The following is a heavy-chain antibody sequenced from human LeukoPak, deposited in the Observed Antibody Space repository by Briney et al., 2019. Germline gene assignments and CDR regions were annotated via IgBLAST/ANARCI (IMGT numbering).Heavy chain of an antibody. CDR1: GFTFSSYS. CDR2: ISSSSSTI. D-gene: IGHD6-19*01. CDR3: ARDSSGCDY. Sequence: PGGSLRLSCAASGFTFSSYSMNWVRQAPGKGLEWVSYISSSSSTIYYADSVKGRFTISRDNAKNSLYLQMNSLRAEDTAVYYCARDSSGCDYWGQGTLVTVSS. J-gene: IGHJ4*02. V-gene: IGHV3-48*04.